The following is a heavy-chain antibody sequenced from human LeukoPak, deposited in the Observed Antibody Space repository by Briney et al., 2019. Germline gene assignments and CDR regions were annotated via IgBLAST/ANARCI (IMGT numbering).Heavy chain of an antibody. J-gene: IGHJ5*02. CDR1: GFTFSDYY. D-gene: IGHD3-10*01. CDR3: ARDRARGVGKSSWFDP. V-gene: IGHV3-11*04. CDR2: ISSSGSTI. Sequence: GGSLRLYCAASGFTFSDYYMSWIRQAPGKGLEWVSYISSSGSTIYYADSVKGRFTISRDNAKNSLYLQMNSLRAEDTAVYYCARDRARGVGKSSWFDPWGQGTLVTVSS.